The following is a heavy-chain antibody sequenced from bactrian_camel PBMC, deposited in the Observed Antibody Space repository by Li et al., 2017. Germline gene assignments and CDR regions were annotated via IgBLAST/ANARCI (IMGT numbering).Heavy chain of an antibody. Sequence: VQLVESGGGSVQTGGSLRLSCHASGLNHNGYLVMAWFRQVPGRLYEGLAAIDSRDVPTYGDSVKGRFTISRESAKNTVYLQMNDLESDDSAVYYCATSPHPGVGGTIDEYNYWGQGTQVTVS. D-gene: IGHD6*01. J-gene: IGHJ4*01. CDR1: GLNHNGYL. CDR2: IDSRDVPT. V-gene: IGHV3S1*01. CDR3: ATSPHPGVGGTIDEYNY.